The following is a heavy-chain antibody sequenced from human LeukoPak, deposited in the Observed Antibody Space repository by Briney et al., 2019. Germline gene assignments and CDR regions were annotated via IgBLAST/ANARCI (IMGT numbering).Heavy chain of an antibody. CDR2: IYPGDSGP. V-gene: IGHV5-51*01. D-gene: IGHD1-26*01. Sequence: GESLKISCKVSGYSFTSYCIGWVRQMPGKGLEWIGIIYPGDSGPPYNPSFQGQVTISVDKSINTAYLQWSSLQASATAMYYCGMSGDRVPLQDDVFDVWGQGTMVTVST. CDR3: GMSGDRVPLQDDVFDV. CDR1: GYSFTSYC. J-gene: IGHJ3*01.